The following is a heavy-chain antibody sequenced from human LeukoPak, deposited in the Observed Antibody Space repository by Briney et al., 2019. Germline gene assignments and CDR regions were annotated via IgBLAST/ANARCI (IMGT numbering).Heavy chain of an antibody. D-gene: IGHD6-13*01. CDR3: AKVAAAGKGGGYYYYGMDV. Sequence: GGSLRLSCAASGFTFDDYAMHWVRQAPGKGLEWVSGISWNSGSIGYADSVKGRFTISRDNAKNSLYLQMNSLRAEDTALYYCAKVAAAGKGGGYYYYGMDVWGQGTTVTVSS. CDR2: ISWNSGSI. J-gene: IGHJ6*02. V-gene: IGHV3-9*01. CDR1: GFTFDDYA.